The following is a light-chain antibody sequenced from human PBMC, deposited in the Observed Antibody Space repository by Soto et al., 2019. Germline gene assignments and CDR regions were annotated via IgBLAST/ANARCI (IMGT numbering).Light chain of an antibody. Sequence: EVVMTQSPATLSVSLGEGATLTCKASQSVSSNLNWYQQKPGQAPKLLIYGASTRATDIPARFSGNGSGIDFTLTISRLEPEDFAVYYCQQRSNWPLTFGQGTRLEIK. CDR2: GAS. V-gene: IGKV3-11*01. CDR3: QQRSNWPLT. J-gene: IGKJ5*01. CDR1: QSVSSN.